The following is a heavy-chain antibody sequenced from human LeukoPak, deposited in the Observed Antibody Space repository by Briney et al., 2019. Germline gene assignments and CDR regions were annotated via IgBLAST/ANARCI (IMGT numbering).Heavy chain of an antibody. CDR3: ARVLHDYGGYFDY. V-gene: IGHV3-30-3*01. CDR1: GFTFSSYA. Sequence: GRSLGLSCAASGFTFSSYAMHWVRQAPGKGLEWVAVISYDGSNKYYADSVKGRFTISRDNSKNTLYLQMNSLRAEDTAVYYCARVLHDYGGYFDYWGQGTLVTVSS. CDR2: ISYDGSNK. D-gene: IGHD4-23*01. J-gene: IGHJ4*02.